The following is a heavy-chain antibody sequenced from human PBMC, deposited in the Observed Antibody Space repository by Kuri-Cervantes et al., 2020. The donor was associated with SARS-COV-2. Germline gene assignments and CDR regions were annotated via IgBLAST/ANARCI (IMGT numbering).Heavy chain of an antibody. CDR2: ISSSGSTI. D-gene: IGHD6-13*01. Sequence: GESLKISCAASGFTFSDYYMSWIRQAPGKGLEWVSYISSSGSTIYYADSVKGRFTISRDNAKNSLYLQMNSLRAEDTAVYYCARVIGSSWFRNYYYYMDVWGKGTTVTVSS. V-gene: IGHV3-11*01. J-gene: IGHJ6*03. CDR1: GFTFSDYY. CDR3: ARVIGSSWFRNYYYYMDV.